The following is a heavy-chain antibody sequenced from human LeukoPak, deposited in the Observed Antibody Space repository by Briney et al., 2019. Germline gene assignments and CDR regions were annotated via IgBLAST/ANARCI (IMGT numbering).Heavy chain of an antibody. CDR3: VRLSGPLDDY. CDR2: ISENRYTT. Sequence: GGSLRLSCAASGFTFSSHWMHWVRQTPGKGLVWVSRISENRYTTNYADSVKGRFTISRDNANSSLYLQMNSLRAEDTAVYYCVRLSGPLDDYWGQGALVTVSS. V-gene: IGHV3-74*01. D-gene: IGHD1-26*01. CDR1: GFTFSSHW. J-gene: IGHJ4*02.